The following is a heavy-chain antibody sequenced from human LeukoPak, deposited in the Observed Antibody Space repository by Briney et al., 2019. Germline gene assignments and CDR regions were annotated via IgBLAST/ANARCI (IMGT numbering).Heavy chain of an antibody. V-gene: IGHV4-34*01. J-gene: IGHJ3*02. Sequence: SETLSLTCAVYGGSFSGYYWSWIRQPPGKGLEWIGEINHSGSTNYNPSLKSRVTISVDTSKNQFSLKLSSVTAADTAVYYCARAGYSGSSRWAFDIWGQGTTVTVSS. CDR3: ARAGYSGSSRWAFDI. D-gene: IGHD1-26*01. CDR1: GGSFSGYY. CDR2: INHSGST.